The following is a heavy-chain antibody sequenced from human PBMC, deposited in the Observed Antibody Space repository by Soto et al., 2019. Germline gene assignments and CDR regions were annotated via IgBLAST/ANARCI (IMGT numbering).Heavy chain of an antibody. CDR1: GGSISSYY. V-gene: IGHV4-59*01. D-gene: IGHD3-16*01. Sequence: QVQLQESGPGLVKPSETLSLTCTVSGGSISSYYWSWIRQPPGKGLEWIGSIYYTGSTDYNPSLKSRVTISVDTSKNQFSLNLNSVTAADTAVYYCARALFGLGLLDYWGQGTLVTVSS. CDR2: IYYTGST. J-gene: IGHJ4*02. CDR3: ARALFGLGLLDY.